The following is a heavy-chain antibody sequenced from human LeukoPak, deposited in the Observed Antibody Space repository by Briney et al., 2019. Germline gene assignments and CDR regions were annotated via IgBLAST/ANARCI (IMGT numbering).Heavy chain of an antibody. V-gene: IGHV3-49*04. Sequence: GGSLRLSCTGSGFTFGDYGMSWVRQAPGKGLEWVGFIRSKAYGGTTEYAASVKGRFTISRDDSKSIAYLQMNSLKTEDTAVYYCSNSYCGGDCYSGGYFDYWGQGTLVTVSS. CDR3: SNSYCGGDCYSGGYFDY. D-gene: IGHD2-21*02. CDR2: IRSKAYGGTT. J-gene: IGHJ4*02. CDR1: GFTFGDYG.